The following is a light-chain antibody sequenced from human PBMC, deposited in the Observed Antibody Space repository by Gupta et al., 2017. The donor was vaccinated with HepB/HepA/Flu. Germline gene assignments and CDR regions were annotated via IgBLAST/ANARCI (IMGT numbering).Light chain of an antibody. J-gene: IGLJ2*01. CDR2: DTN. V-gene: IGLV7-46*01. CDR3: SPYDSGVVI. CDR1: TGTVTSGQY. Sequence: HAVVPREPSLTVSPGGTVTLTCGSTTGTVTSGQYPYWLQQRPGQVHRTLIHDTNSKPAWTPARFSGSLGGGKDALTLSGAETEDEAEYYCSPYDSGVVIFGGGTKLTVL.